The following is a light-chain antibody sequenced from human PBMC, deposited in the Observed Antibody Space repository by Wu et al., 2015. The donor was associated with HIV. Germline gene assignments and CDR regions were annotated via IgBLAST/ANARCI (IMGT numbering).Light chain of an antibody. Sequence: ETVLTQSPGTLSLSPGERVTLSCRASQAVDVFLAWYQQKPGLAPRLLIYGASRRATGIPDRFSGSGSGTDFTLSTSRLEPEDFAFYYCHQYGSTPITFGQGTRLEIK. J-gene: IGKJ5*01. CDR2: GAS. V-gene: IGKV3-20*01. CDR3: HQYGSTPIT. CDR1: QAVDVF.